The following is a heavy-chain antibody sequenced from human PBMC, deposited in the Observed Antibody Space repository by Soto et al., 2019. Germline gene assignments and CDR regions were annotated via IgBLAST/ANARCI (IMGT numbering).Heavy chain of an antibody. CDR3: ASSSRHGGVIVPYYYYYMDV. J-gene: IGHJ6*03. V-gene: IGHV4-59*08. CDR1: GGSISSYY. CDR2: IYYSGST. Sequence: SETLSLTCTVSGGSISSYYWSWIRQPPGKGLEWIGYIYYSGSTNYNPSLKSRVTISVDTSKNQFSLKLSSVTAADTAVYYCASSSRHGGVIVPYYYYYMDVWGKGTTVTVSS. D-gene: IGHD3-16*02.